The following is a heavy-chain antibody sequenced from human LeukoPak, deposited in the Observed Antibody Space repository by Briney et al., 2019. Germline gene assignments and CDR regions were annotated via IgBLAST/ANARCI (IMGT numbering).Heavy chain of an antibody. Sequence: GGSLRLSCAASGFTFSDAWMSWVRQAPGKGLGWVGLIKSKTDGGTTDYAAPVKGRFTISRDDSKNMLYLQMNSLKTEDTAVYFCATGWGGFDYWGQGTLVTVSS. CDR1: GFTFSDAW. CDR3: ATGWGGFDY. J-gene: IGHJ4*02. V-gene: IGHV3-15*01. D-gene: IGHD3-10*01. CDR2: IKSKTDGGTT.